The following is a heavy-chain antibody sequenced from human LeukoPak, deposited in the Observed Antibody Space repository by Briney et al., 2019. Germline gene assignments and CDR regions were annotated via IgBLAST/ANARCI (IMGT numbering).Heavy chain of an antibody. CDR2: IYSSGST. J-gene: IGHJ3*02. V-gene: IGHV4-61*01. Sequence: PSETLSLTCTVSGDSVSSGSFYWSWIRQPPGKGLECIGSIYSSGSTNYNPSLKSRVTISLDTSKNQFSLKLRSVTAAETAVYYCARFLAGNWNDQKCFDIWGQGTMVTVSS. CDR3: ARFLAGNWNDQKCFDI. D-gene: IGHD1-1*01. CDR1: GDSVSSGSFY.